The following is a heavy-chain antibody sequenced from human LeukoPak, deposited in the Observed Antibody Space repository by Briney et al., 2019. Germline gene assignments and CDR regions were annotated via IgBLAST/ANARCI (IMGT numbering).Heavy chain of an antibody. Sequence: SETLSLTCTLSGGSISTYYWSWIRQPPGKRLEWIGYIYHSGSTNYNPSLKSRVTISVDTSKNQFSLKLSSVTAADTAVYCCARGGGYASPIGYWGQGALVTVSS. CDR1: GGSISTYY. CDR2: IYHSGST. D-gene: IGHD5-12*01. CDR3: ARGGGYASPIGY. J-gene: IGHJ4*02. V-gene: IGHV4-59*01.